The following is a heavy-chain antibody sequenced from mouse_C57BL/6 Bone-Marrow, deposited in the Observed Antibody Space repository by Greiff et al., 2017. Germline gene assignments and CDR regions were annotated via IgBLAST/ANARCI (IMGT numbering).Heavy chain of an antibody. CDR3: ARAWDY. CDR2: ISYDGSN. J-gene: IGHJ2*01. V-gene: IGHV3-6*01. Sequence: EVKLQESGPGLVKPSQSLSLTCSVTGYSITSGYYWNWIRQFPGNKLEWMGYISYDGSNNYNPSLKNRNPITSDTSKNQFFLKLNSVTTEDTATYYCARAWDYWGQGTTLTVSS. CDR1: GYSITSGYY.